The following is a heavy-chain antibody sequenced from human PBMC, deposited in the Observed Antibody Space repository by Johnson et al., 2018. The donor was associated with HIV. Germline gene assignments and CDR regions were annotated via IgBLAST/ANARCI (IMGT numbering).Heavy chain of an antibody. Sequence: EVLLLESGGGLVQPGGSLRLSCAASRFTFINYAMNWVRQAPGTGLEWVSTISGSGATTYYADSVKGRFTISRDNSKNTLYLQMNSLRAEDTAVYYCAKEDWMPIWGQGTMVTISS. V-gene: IGHV3-23*01. CDR1: RFTFINYA. CDR2: ISGSGATT. J-gene: IGHJ3*02. D-gene: IGHD3/OR15-3a*01. CDR3: AKEDWMPI.